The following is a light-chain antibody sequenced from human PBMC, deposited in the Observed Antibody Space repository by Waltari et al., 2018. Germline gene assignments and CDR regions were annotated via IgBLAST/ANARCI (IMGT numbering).Light chain of an antibody. CDR1: NSDIGKHDL. V-gene: IGLV2-23*02. J-gene: IGLJ3*02. CDR2: EVT. CDR3: CSFTDTSIWV. Sequence: QSALTQPASVSGSPGQSIPISCTVTNSDIGKHDLFSWYQQHPGKAPKLLIYEVTQRPSGVSNHFSGSKSGNTASLTISGLQPEDEANYYCCSFTDTSIWVFGGGTKLTVL.